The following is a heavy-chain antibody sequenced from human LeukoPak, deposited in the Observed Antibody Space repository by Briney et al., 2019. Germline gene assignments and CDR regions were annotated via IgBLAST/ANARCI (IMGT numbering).Heavy chain of an antibody. CDR1: GGSFSGYY. J-gene: IGHJ4*02. Sequence: SEALSLTCAVYGGSFSGYYWSWIRQPPGKGLEWIGEINHSGSANYNPSLKSRVTISLDTSKNQFSLKLSSVTAADTAVYYCARGQGTVTTHWGQGTLVTVSS. CDR2: INHSGSA. D-gene: IGHD4-17*01. V-gene: IGHV4-34*01. CDR3: ARGQGTVTTH.